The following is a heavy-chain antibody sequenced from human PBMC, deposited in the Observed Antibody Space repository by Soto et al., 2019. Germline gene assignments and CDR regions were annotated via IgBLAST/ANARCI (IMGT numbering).Heavy chain of an antibody. D-gene: IGHD3-10*01. J-gene: IGHJ6*02. CDR2: ISYDGSNK. CDR3: ATDYGSGSYIMNYYYGMDV. CDR1: GFTFSSYG. V-gene: IGHV3-30*03. Sequence: PGGSLRLSCAASGFTFSSYGMHWVRQAPGKGLEWVAVISYDGSNKYYADSVKGRFTISRDNSKNTLYPQMNSLRAEDTAVYYCATDYGSGSYIMNYYYGMDVWGQGTTVTVSS.